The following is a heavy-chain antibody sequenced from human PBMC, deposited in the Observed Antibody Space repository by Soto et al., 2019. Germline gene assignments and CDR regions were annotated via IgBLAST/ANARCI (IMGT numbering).Heavy chain of an antibody. J-gene: IGHJ4*02. D-gene: IGHD1-1*01. Sequence: GGSLRLSCAASGFTFSSYEMNWVRQAPGKGLEWVSYISSSGSTIYYADPVNGRFTISRDNSKNTLYLQMDSLRAEDTAVYYCANPYLGRPLDYWGQGTLVTVSS. V-gene: IGHV3-48*03. CDR1: GFTFSSYE. CDR3: ANPYLGRPLDY. CDR2: ISSSGSTI.